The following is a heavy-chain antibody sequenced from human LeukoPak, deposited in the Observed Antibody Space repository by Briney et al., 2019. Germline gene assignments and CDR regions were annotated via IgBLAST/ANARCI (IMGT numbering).Heavy chain of an antibody. CDR3: ARDSNCGGNNGLAY. V-gene: IGHV4-59*01. CDR1: GGSISSYY. CDR2: IYYSGST. D-gene: IGHD4-23*01. Sequence: PSETLSLTCTVSGGSISSYYWSWIRQPPAKGLEWIGYIYYSGSTNYNPSLKSRVTISADTPKNQFSLKLSSVTAADTAVYYCARDSNCGGNNGLAYWGQGTLVTVSS. J-gene: IGHJ4*02.